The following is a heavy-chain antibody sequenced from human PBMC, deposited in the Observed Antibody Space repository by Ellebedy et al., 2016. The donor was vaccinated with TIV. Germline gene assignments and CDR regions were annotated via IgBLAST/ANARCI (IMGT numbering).Heavy chain of an antibody. D-gene: IGHD5-24*01. V-gene: IGHV4-39*01. CDR1: GGSMRSFSYY. CDR3: ARGRRDGYTYFYYGLDV. Sequence: MPSETLSLTCTVSGGSMRSFSYYWAWIRQSPGMGLEWVGSVLNGETTYSNPSLMSRVTISVDTAHSQVSLKLSSVTAADTAVYYCARGRRDGYTYFYYGLDVWGQGATVTVSS. J-gene: IGHJ6*02. CDR2: VLNGETT.